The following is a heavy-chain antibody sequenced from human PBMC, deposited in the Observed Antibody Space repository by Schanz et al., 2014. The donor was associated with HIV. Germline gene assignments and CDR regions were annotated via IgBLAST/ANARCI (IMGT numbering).Heavy chain of an antibody. V-gene: IGHV3-23*01. CDR1: GFTFRDSV. CDR2: ISSTSTYR. CDR3: AKTTWGRRVDAFDI. Sequence: EVQLLESGGGLLQPGGSLRLSCAASGFTFRDSVVSWVRQAPGKGLEWIASISSTSTYRFYAGSVKGRFTISRDNSKKTLYLQMNSLRAEDTAVYYCAKTTWGRRVDAFDIWGQGTMVTVSS. J-gene: IGHJ3*02. D-gene: IGHD3-16*01.